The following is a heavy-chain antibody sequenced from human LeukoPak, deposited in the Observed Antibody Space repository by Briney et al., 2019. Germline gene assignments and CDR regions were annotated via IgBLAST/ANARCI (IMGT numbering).Heavy chain of an antibody. CDR1: GYTFTGYY. D-gene: IGHD1-26*01. CDR2: INPNSGGT. Sequence: GASVKVSCKASGYTFTGYYMHWVRQAPGQGLEWMAWINPNSGGTKYSQQFQGRVTLTRDTSISTVYMELSRLTSDDTAVYYCARGHSDIWYSLGHWGQGTLVTVSA. V-gene: IGHV1-2*02. CDR3: ARGHSDIWYSLGH. J-gene: IGHJ4*02.